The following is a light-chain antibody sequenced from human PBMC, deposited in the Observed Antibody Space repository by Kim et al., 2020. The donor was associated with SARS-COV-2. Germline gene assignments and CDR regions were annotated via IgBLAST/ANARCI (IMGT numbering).Light chain of an antibody. V-gene: IGKV1-39*01. CDR1: QSSSRH. CDR2: AAS. J-gene: IGKJ3*01. Sequence: SVGDRVTNACRTRQSSSRHLNWYHQKPGRAPKLLIYAASTLQGGVPSRFSGSRSETDFTLTISRLQPEDFGTYFCQQSYITPFTFGPGTKVDIK. CDR3: QQSYITPFT.